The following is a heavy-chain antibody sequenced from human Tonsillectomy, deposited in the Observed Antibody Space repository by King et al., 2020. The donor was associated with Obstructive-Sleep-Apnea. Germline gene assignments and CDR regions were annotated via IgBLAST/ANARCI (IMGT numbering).Heavy chain of an antibody. V-gene: IGHV3-43*01. CDR3: AKEGEFGELSH. J-gene: IGHJ4*02. Sequence: VQLVESGGVVVQPGGSLRLSCAASGFTFDDHTMHWVRQTPGKGLNWVSLITWDGGIRYYIDSCKGRFTIPRDNSKNSLYLLMNSLTTEDTALYYCAKEGEFGELSHWGQGTLVTVSS. D-gene: IGHD3-10*01. CDR2: ITWDGGIR. CDR1: GFTFDDHT.